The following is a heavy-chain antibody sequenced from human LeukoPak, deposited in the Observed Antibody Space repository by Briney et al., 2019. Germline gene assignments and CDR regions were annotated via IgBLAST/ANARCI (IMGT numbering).Heavy chain of an antibody. CDR1: GFTVSSNY. CDR3: ASSLVSWFDP. Sequence: GGSLRLSCAASGFTVSSNYMSWVRQAPGKGLEWVSLIYSGGNTYYADSVKCRFPISRDNSKKTLYLQMNSLRGEDTAVYYCASSLVSWFDPWGQGTLVTVSS. J-gene: IGHJ5*02. D-gene: IGHD6-6*01. CDR2: IYSGGNT. V-gene: IGHV3-53*01.